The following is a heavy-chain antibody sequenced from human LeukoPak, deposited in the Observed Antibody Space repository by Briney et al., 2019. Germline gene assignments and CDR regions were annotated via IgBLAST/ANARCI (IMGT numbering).Heavy chain of an antibody. Sequence: GASLQISCQGSGYMFTSYWIGWVRQLPGKGLEWMGIIRPGNSETRYSPSFQGQVTFSVDRSITTAYLQWSSLKASDTAIYYCARQADDDKPRDYWGQGTLVTVSS. V-gene: IGHV5-51*01. CDR1: GYMFTSYW. D-gene: IGHD5-24*01. CDR3: ARQADDDKPRDY. J-gene: IGHJ4*02. CDR2: IRPGNSET.